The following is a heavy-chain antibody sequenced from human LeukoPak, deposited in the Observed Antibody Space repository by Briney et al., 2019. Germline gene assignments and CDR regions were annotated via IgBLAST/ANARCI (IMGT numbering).Heavy chain of an antibody. V-gene: IGHV1-69*06. CDR2: IIPIFGTA. D-gene: IGHD6-13*01. Sequence: ASVKVSCKASGYTFTGYYINWVRQAPGQGLEWMGGIIPIFGTANYAQKFQGRVTITADKSTSTAYMELSSLRSEDTAVYYCARGNSSSWVDYWGQGTLVTVSS. CDR1: GYTFTGYY. J-gene: IGHJ4*02. CDR3: ARGNSSSWVDY.